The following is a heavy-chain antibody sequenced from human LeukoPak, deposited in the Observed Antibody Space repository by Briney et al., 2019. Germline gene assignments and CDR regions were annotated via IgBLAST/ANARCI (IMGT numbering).Heavy chain of an antibody. Sequence: SGTLSLTCTVSGGSISSSTYYWGWIRQPPGKGLEWIGSIYYSGSTYYNPSLKSRVTISVDTSKKQFSLKLSSVTAADTAVYYCARLRNYYHYMDVWGKGTTVTVSS. J-gene: IGHJ6*03. CDR1: GGSISSSTYY. CDR3: ARLRNYYHYMDV. CDR2: IYYSGST. V-gene: IGHV4-39*01.